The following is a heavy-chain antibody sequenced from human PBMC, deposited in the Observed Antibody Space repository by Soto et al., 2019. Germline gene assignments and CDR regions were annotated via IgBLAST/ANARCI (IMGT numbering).Heavy chain of an antibody. CDR1: GGSISSYY. CDR2: IYYSGST. V-gene: IGHV4-59*01. D-gene: IGHD1-26*01. CDR3: ARDRGGATDFDY. Sequence: QVQLQESGPGLVKPSETLSLTCTVSGGSISSYYWSWIRQPPGKGLEWIGYIYYSGSTNYNPSLKSQVTISVDSSKNQFSLKLSSVTAADPAVYYRARDRGGATDFDYWGQGTLVTVSS. J-gene: IGHJ4*02.